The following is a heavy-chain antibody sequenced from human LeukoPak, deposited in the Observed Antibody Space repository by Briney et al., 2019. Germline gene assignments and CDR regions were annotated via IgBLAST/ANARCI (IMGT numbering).Heavy chain of an antibody. CDR3: ARIQLRGVRPQPPRDAFDI. Sequence: SETLSLTCTVSGGSISSGDYYWSWIRQPPGKGLEWIGYIYYSGSTYYNPSLNSRVTISVDTSKNQFSLKLSSVTAADTAVYYCARIQLRGVRPQPPRDAFDIWGQGTMVTVSS. CDR2: IYYSGST. J-gene: IGHJ3*02. V-gene: IGHV4-30-4*01. CDR1: GGSISSGDYY. D-gene: IGHD3-10*01.